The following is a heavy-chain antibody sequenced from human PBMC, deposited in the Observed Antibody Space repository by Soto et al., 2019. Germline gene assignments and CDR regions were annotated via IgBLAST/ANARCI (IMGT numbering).Heavy chain of an antibody. Sequence: QVKLVQSGAEVKKPGSSVKVSCKASGGTFSNYTINWVRQAPGQGLEWMGRIIPILNIANYAQKFQGRVTITADKPKSTTYMELSSLRSEDTAVYYCARVSDVGTATKGYYYYMDVWGKGTTVTVPS. V-gene: IGHV1-69*02. CDR2: IIPILNIA. D-gene: IGHD4-17*01. CDR3: ARVSDVGTATKGYYYYMDV. CDR1: GGTFSNYT. J-gene: IGHJ6*03.